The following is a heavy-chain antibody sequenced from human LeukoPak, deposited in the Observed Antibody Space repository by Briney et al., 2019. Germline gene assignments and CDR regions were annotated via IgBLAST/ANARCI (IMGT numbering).Heavy chain of an antibody. J-gene: IGHJ4*02. Sequence: GGSLRLSCAASGFTFSSYSMNWVRQAPGKGLEWVSSISSSSSYIYYADSVKGRFTISRDNAKNTLWLQMNSLRAEDTAVYYCVQSSPTIDYWGQGTLVTVSS. V-gene: IGHV3-21*01. CDR1: GFTFSSYS. D-gene: IGHD5-12*01. CDR3: VQSSPTIDY. CDR2: ISSSSSYI.